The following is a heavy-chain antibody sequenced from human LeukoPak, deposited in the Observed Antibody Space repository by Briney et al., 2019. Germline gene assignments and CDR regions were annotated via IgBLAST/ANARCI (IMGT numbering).Heavy chain of an antibody. CDR2: IDQEGSKK. V-gene: IGHV3-7*01. CDR3: ARALYPNAGLLDY. Sequence: GGPLTLFCSPSGFRYRTYWEICVRHAPGKALEWVANIDQEGSKKHYVHSVRVRFSISRENARNSLYLQMNSLGAEDTAVYYCARALYPNAGLLDYWGQGTLVTVSS. CDR1: GFRYRTYW. D-gene: IGHD2-15*01. J-gene: IGHJ4*02.